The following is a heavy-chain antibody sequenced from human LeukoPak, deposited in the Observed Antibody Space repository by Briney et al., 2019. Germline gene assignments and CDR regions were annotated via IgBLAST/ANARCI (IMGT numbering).Heavy chain of an antibody. Sequence: SETLSLTCAVYGGSFSGYYWSWIRQPPRKGLEWIGEINHSGSTNYNPSLKSRVTISVDTSKNQFFLKLSSVTAADTAVYYCAGVRSITFGGVIADDYWGQGTLVTVSS. V-gene: IGHV4-34*01. J-gene: IGHJ4*02. CDR3: AGVRSITFGGVIADDY. CDR2: INHSGST. CDR1: GGSFSGYY. D-gene: IGHD3-16*02.